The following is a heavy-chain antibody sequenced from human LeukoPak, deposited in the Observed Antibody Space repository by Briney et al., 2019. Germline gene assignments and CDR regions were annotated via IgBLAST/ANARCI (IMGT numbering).Heavy chain of an antibody. CDR3: ARDKSSFYSESGSKFDY. V-gene: IGHV3-30*04. CDR2: ISYDGSNK. J-gene: IGHJ4*02. CDR1: GFTFSSYA. D-gene: IGHD3-10*01. Sequence: GGSLRLSCAASGFTFSSYAMHWVRQAPGKGLEWVAVISYDGSNKYYADSAKGRFTISRDNAKNSLYLQMNSLRVEDTAVYYCARDKSSFYSESGSKFDYWGQGTLVTVSS.